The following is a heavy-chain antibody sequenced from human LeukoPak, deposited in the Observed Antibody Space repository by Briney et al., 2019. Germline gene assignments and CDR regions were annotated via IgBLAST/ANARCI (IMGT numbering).Heavy chain of an antibody. D-gene: IGHD6-6*01. Sequence: PGGSLRLSCAASGFTFSTYWMNWYRQAPGKGLEWIGEINHSGSTNYNPSLKSRVTISVDTSKNQFSLKLSSVTAADTAVYYCARGSVAARQVRVDYWGQGTLVTVSS. J-gene: IGHJ4*02. CDR3: ARGSVAARQVRVDY. CDR2: INHSGST. CDR1: GFTFSTYW. V-gene: IGHV4-34*01.